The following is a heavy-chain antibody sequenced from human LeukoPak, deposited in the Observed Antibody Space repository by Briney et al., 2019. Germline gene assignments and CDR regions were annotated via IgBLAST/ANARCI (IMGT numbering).Heavy chain of an antibody. CDR3: AKDPRSVGPYYDY. D-gene: IGHD3-10*01. V-gene: IGHV3-23*01. CDR1: GFSFSNYA. Sequence: GGSLRLSCAASGFSFSNYAMSWVHQAPGKGPEWVSAIDGSGSSTYYADSVKGRFTISRDNSKNMLYSQMNSLRAEDTAVYYCAKDPRSVGPYYDYWGQGTLVTVSS. J-gene: IGHJ4*02. CDR2: IDGSGSST.